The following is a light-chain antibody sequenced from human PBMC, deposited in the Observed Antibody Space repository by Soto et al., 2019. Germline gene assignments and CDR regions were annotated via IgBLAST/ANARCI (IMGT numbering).Light chain of an antibody. CDR2: EAS. CDR1: QCVGTY. J-gene: IGKJ4*01. CDR3: QQGSNWPPLT. Sequence: EIVLTQSPVTLSLSPGETATLSCRASQCVGTYWAWYQLKSGQAPRLLIYEASKRATGIPARFSGRGSGTDFTLTISSLEPEDFALYYCQQGSNWPPLTFGGGTKVEIK. V-gene: IGKV3-11*01.